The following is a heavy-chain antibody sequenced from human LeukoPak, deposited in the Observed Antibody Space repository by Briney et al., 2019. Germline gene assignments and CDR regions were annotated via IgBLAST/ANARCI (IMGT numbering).Heavy chain of an antibody. Sequence: SETLSLTCAVYGGSFSGYYWSWIRQPPGKGLEWIGEINHSGSTNYNPSLRSRVTISVDTSKNQFSLKLRSVTAADTAVYYCARSSESYDSSGYYSYYFDYWGQGTLVTVSS. CDR1: GGSFSGYY. J-gene: IGHJ4*02. CDR3: ARSSESYDSSGYYSYYFDY. V-gene: IGHV4-34*01. D-gene: IGHD3-22*01. CDR2: INHSGST.